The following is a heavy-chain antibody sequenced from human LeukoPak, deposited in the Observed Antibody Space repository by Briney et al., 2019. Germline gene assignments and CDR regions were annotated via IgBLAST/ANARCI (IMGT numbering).Heavy chain of an antibody. D-gene: IGHD5-12*01. CDR2: IYHSGST. Sequence: SETLSLTCSVSGDSISSRDYYWSWIRQPPGKGLEWIGYIYHSGSTYYNPSLKSRVTISVDRSKNQFSLKLSSVTAADTAVYYCASYPVATVMFVTYAFDIWGQGTMVTVSS. V-gene: IGHV4-30-2*01. CDR3: ASYPVATVMFVTYAFDI. CDR1: GDSISSRDYY. J-gene: IGHJ3*02.